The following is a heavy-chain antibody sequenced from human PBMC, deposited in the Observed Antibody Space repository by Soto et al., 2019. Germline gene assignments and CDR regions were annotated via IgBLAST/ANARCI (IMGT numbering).Heavy chain of an antibody. J-gene: IGHJ5*02. CDR3: ARDRFTIAAALLGWFDP. Sequence: GGSLRLSCAASGFTFSDYYMSWIRQAPGKGLEWVSYISSSSSYTNYADSVKGRFTISRDNAKNSLYLQMNSLRAEDTAVYYCARDRFTIAAALLGWFDPWGQGTLVTVSS. V-gene: IGHV3-11*06. CDR2: ISSSSSYT. CDR1: GFTFSDYY. D-gene: IGHD6-13*01.